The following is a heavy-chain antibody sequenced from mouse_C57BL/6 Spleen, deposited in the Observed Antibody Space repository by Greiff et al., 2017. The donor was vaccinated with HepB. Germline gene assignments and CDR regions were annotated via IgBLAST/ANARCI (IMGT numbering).Heavy chain of an antibody. CDR1: GFTFSSYA. J-gene: IGHJ3*01. CDR2: ISSGGDYI. CDR3: TRDRDGYYAFAY. Sequence: EVKLVESGEGLVKPGGSLKLSCAASGFTFSSYAMSWVRQTPEKRLEWVAYISSGGDYIYYADTVKGRFPISRDNARNTLYLQMSSLKSEDTAMYYCTRDRDGYYAFAYWGQGTLVTVSA. V-gene: IGHV5-9-1*02. D-gene: IGHD2-3*01.